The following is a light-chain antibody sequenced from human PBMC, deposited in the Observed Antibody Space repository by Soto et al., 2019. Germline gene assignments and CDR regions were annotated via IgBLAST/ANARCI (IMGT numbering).Light chain of an antibody. CDR1: QSLGSN. V-gene: IGKV3-20*01. J-gene: IGKJ5*01. Sequence: RVMTQSTGTLSVSPGERATLSCRASQSLGSNLAWYQQKPGQAPRLLIYGTSSRATGIPDRFSGSGSGTDFTLTISRLEPEDFAVYYCQQYGSSITFGQGTRLEIK. CDR3: QQYGSSIT. CDR2: GTS.